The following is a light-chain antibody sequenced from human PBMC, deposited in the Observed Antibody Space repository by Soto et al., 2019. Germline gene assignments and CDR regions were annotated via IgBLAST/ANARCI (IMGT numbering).Light chain of an antibody. Sequence: QSVLTQPRSVSGSPGQSVTISCTGTRSDVGGFNYVSWYQQHPGNAPKLMIYAVTKRPSGVPDRFSGSRSGNTASLTISGLQAEDEADYYCCSYAGSYTNWVFGGGTQLTVL. CDR1: RSDVGGFNY. J-gene: IGLJ3*02. V-gene: IGLV2-11*01. CDR2: AVT. CDR3: CSYAGSYTNWV.